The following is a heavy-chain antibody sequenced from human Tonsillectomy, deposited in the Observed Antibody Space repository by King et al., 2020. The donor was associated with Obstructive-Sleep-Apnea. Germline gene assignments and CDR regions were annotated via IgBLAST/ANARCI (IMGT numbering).Heavy chain of an antibody. CDR3: VRGGDIVVVPAASSYYFDY. Sequence: VQLVQSGAEVKKPGSSVQVSCKASGGTFSSYAISWVRQAPGQGLEWMGGIIPIFGTSNYAQRFQGRVPITADESTSTAYMELSSLRSEDTAVYHCVRGGDIVVVPAASSYYFDYWGQGTLVTVSS. CDR1: GGTFSSYA. CDR2: IIPIFGTS. D-gene: IGHD2-2*01. J-gene: IGHJ4*02. V-gene: IGHV1-69*01.